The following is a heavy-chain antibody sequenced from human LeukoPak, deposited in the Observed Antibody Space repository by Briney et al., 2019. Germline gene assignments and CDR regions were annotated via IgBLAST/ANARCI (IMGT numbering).Heavy chain of an antibody. V-gene: IGHV3-7*05. CDR1: GFTFSSYW. CDR3: VRDMDV. CDR2: INQDGHEK. Sequence: PGGSLRLSCVTSGFTFSSYWMTWVRQAPGKGLEWVANINQDGHEKNYVDSVKGRFTISRDNPKNSLYLQMNSLGAEDTAVYFCVRDMDVWAQGTTVTVSS. J-gene: IGHJ6*02.